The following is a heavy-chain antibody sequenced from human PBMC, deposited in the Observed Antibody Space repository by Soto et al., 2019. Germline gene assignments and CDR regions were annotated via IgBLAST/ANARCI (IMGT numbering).Heavy chain of an antibody. CDR2: IYYSGST. Sequence: SETLSLTCTVSGGSISSYYWSWIRQPPGKGLEWIGYIYYSGSTNYNPSLKSRVTISVDTSKNQFSLKLSSVTAADTAVYYCAREASGYDSGHYFDYWGQGTLVTVSS. CDR3: AREASGYDSGHYFDY. V-gene: IGHV4-59*01. CDR1: GGSISSYY. D-gene: IGHD5-12*01. J-gene: IGHJ4*02.